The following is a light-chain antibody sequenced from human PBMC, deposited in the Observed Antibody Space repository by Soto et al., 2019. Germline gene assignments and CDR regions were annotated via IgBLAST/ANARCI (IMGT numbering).Light chain of an antibody. CDR1: QGISNW. V-gene: IGKV1-12*01. J-gene: IGKJ4*01. Sequence: DIQMTQSPSSVSASVGDRVSITCRASQGISNWLAWYQQKPGRAPTILIYTGSSLQSGVPSRFSGNGSGTDFTLTISSLQPEDVATYYCQQANSFPLTFGGGTKVEIK. CDR3: QQANSFPLT. CDR2: TGS.